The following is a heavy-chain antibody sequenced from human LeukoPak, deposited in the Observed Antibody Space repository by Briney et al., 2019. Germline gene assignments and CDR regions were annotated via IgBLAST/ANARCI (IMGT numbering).Heavy chain of an antibody. V-gene: IGHV3-11*06. CDR2: ISSSSSYT. CDR1: GFTFSDYY. CDR3: ARDKVGSGYDNFDY. Sequence: PGGSLRVSCAASGFTFSDYYMSWIRQAPGKGLEWVSYISSSSSYTNYADSVKGRFTISRDNAKNSLYLQMNSLRAEDTAVYYCARDKVGSGYDNFDYWGQGTLVTVSS. J-gene: IGHJ4*02. D-gene: IGHD5-12*01.